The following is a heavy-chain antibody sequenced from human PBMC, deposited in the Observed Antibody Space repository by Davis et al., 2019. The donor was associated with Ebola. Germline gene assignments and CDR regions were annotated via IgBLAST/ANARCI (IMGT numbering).Heavy chain of an antibody. Sequence: GESLKISCAASGFTFGDHWMTWVRQAPGKGLEWVANINQDGSEENYVDSVRGRFTISRDNTQNTLYLQMNSLRVDDTAVYYCARDQQLFFWGQGTLVTVSS. J-gene: IGHJ1*01. CDR3: ARDQQLFF. D-gene: IGHD1-1*01. CDR1: GFTFGDHW. CDR2: INQDGSEE. V-gene: IGHV3-7*03.